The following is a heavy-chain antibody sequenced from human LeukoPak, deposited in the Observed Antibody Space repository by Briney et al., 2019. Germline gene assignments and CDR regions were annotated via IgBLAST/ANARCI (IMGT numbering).Heavy chain of an antibody. J-gene: IGHJ4*02. CDR1: GYTFTSYG. CDR2: ISAYNGNT. D-gene: IGHD4-23*01. CDR3: ARDRDGGNSYGY. V-gene: IGHV1-18*01. Sequence: ASVKVSCKASGYTFTSYGISWVRQAPGQGLEWMGWISAYNGNTNHAQKLQGRVTMTTDTSTSTAYMELRSLRSDDTAVYYCARDRDGGNSYGYWGQGTLVTVSS.